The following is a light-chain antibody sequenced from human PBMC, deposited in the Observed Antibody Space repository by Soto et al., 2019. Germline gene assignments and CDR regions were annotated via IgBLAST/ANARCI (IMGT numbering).Light chain of an antibody. CDR3: QHYNSYSEA. CDR1: QGIRND. J-gene: IGKJ1*01. V-gene: IGKV1-6*01. CDR2: AAS. Sequence: AIQMTQSPSSLSASVGDRVTITCRASQGIRNDLDWFQQKPGKAPKLLIYAASNLRSGVPARFSGSGSGTDFTLTISSLQPEDFATYYCQHYNSYSEAFGQGTKVDIK.